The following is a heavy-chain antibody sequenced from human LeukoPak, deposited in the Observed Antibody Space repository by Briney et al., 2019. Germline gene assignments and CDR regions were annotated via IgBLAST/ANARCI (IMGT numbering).Heavy chain of an antibody. CDR1: GFTFSLYG. J-gene: IGHJ4*02. V-gene: IGHV3-30*02. D-gene: IGHD2-21*02. Sequence: GGSLRLSCAASGFTFSLYGIHWVRQAPGKGLEWVAFIQNDGSNKYYADSVKGRFTISRDNSKNTLYLQMNSLRPDDTAMYCCAKDRIVLVTATFDYWGQGTLVTVSS. CDR3: AKDRIVLVTATFDY. CDR2: IQNDGSNK.